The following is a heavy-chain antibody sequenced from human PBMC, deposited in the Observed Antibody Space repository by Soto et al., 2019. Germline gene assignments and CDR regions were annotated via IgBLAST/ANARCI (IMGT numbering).Heavy chain of an antibody. CDR3: ARIGASSGSYYGWFDP. V-gene: IGHV4-39*07. CDR1: GGSISSSSYY. Sequence: TSETLSLTCTVSGGSISSSSYYWGWIRQPPGKGLEWIGSIYYSGSTNYNPSLKSRVTISVDKSKNQFSLKLSSVTAADTAVYYYARIGASSGSYYGWFDPWGQGTLVTVSS. J-gene: IGHJ5*02. CDR2: IYYSGST. D-gene: IGHD1-26*01.